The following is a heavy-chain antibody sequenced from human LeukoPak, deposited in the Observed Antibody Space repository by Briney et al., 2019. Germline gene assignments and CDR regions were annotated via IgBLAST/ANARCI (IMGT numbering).Heavy chain of an antibody. D-gene: IGHD1-1*01. J-gene: IGHJ4*02. CDR2: ISSSGSFI. CDR1: GSPLSPYN. CDR3: ARRPNDPYYFDY. V-gene: IGHV3-21*01. Sequence: GGSLRLSCTVSGSPLSPYNMNWVRQAPGKGLEWVSSISSSGSFIYYADSVKGRFTISRDNAKNSLYLQMSSLRAEDTAVYYCARRPNDPYYFDYWGQGTLVTVSS.